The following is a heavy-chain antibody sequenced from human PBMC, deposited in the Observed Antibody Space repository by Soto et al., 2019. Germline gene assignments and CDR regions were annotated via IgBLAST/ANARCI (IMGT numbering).Heavy chain of an antibody. J-gene: IGHJ4*02. CDR3: ARGPHYYGSGSPNDY. V-gene: IGHV1-8*02. D-gene: IGHD3-10*01. Sequence: ASVKVSCKASGYTFTSYYMNWVRQAPGQGLEWMGWMNPNSGNTGYAQKFQGRVTMTRNTSISTAYMELSSLRSEDTAVYYCARGPHYYGSGSPNDYWGQGTLVTVSS. CDR1: GYTFTSYY. CDR2: MNPNSGNT.